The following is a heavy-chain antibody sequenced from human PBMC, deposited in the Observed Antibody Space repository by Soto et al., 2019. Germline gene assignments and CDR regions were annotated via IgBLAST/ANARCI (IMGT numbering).Heavy chain of an antibody. V-gene: IGHV4-39*02. CDR3: AREGRMMGLEWFTNWFDP. D-gene: IGHD3-3*01. J-gene: IGHJ5*02. CDR2: IYYSGST. Sequence: KPSETLSLTCTVSGGSISSSSYYWGWIRQPPGKGLEWIGSIYYSGSTYYNPSLKSRVTISVDTSKNQFSLKLSSVTAADTAVYYCAREGRMMGLEWFTNWFDPWGQGTLVTVS. CDR1: GGSISSSSYY.